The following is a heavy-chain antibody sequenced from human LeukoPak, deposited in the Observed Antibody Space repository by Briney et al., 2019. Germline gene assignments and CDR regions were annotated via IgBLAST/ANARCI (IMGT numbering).Heavy chain of an antibody. CDR2: IYYSGST. CDR3: ASAQPSYDFWSGYYHNYFDY. Sequence: PSETLSRTCTVSGGSIRSSSYYWGWIRQPPGKGLEWIGSIYYSGSTHYNPSLKSRVTISVDTSKNQFSLKLSSVTAADTAVYHCASAQPSYDFWSGYYHNYFDYWGQGTLVTVSS. CDR1: GGSIRSSSYY. J-gene: IGHJ4*02. D-gene: IGHD3-3*01. V-gene: IGHV4-39*01.